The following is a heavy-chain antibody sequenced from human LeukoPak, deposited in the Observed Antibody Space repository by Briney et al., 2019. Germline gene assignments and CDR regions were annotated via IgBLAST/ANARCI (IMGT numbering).Heavy chain of an antibody. V-gene: IGHV4-34*01. Sequence: SETLSLTCAVYGGSFSGYYWSWIRQPPGKGLEWIGEINHSGSTNYNPSLKSRVTISVDTSKNQFSLKLSSVTAADTAVYYCAVVAATTFSDYWGQGTLVTVSS. D-gene: IGHD2-15*01. CDR1: GGSFSGYY. J-gene: IGHJ4*02. CDR2: INHSGST. CDR3: AVVAATTFSDY.